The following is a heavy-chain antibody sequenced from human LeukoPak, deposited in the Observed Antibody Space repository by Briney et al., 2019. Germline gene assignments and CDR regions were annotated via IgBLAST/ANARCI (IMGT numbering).Heavy chain of an antibody. J-gene: IGHJ4*02. CDR2: INSDGSST. V-gene: IGHV3-74*01. CDR1: GFTFSSYW. CDR3: AKGWQRSRYQLLQGYYFDY. Sequence: GGSLRLSCAASGFTFSSYWMHWVRQAPGKGLVWVSRINSDGSSTSYADSVKGRFTISRDNAKNTLYLQMNSLRAEDTAVYYCAKGWQRSRYQLLQGYYFDYWGQGTLVTVSS. D-gene: IGHD2-2*01.